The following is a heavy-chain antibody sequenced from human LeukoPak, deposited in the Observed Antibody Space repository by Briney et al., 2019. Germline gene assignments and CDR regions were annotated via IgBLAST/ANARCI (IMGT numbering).Heavy chain of an antibody. CDR2: IKGQTDGGTT. Sequence: PGGSLRLSCATSGFTFSNAWMSWVRQAPGKGLEWVGRIKGQTDGGTTEYTAPVKGRFTISRDDSKNTVYLQMNSLKIDDTAVYYCTTVPPWVTTGYFNYWGQGTLVTVSS. CDR1: GFTFSNAW. J-gene: IGHJ4*02. D-gene: IGHD4-17*01. V-gene: IGHV3-15*01. CDR3: TTVPPWVTTGYFNY.